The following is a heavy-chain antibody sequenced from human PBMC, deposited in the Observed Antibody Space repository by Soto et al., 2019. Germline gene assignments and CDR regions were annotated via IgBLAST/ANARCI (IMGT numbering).Heavy chain of an antibody. V-gene: IGHV4-59*01. Sequence: PSETLSLTGTVSGGSISSYYWRWSRQPPGKGLEGSGYIYYRGSTNYNPSLKSRVTISVDTSKNQFSLRLSSVTAADTAVYYCARDPLVAGPSGYYYYYGMDVWGQGTTVTVSS. CDR2: IYYRGST. D-gene: IGHD6-19*01. J-gene: IGHJ6*02. CDR3: ARDPLVAGPSGYYYYYGMDV. CDR1: GGSISSYY.